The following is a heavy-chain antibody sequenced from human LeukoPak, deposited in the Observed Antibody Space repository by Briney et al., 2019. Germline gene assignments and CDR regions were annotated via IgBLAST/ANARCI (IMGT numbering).Heavy chain of an antibody. Sequence: PGGSLRLSCAASGFNIRSHWLSWVRQAPGKGLEWVANINQDGGEKNFVDSVKGRFTISRDNAKNSLYMQMNSLKVEDTAVYNCARDGYSTSSVFRNWGQGTLVSVSS. D-gene: IGHD6-6*01. J-gene: IGHJ4*02. CDR3: ARDGYSTSSVFRN. CDR2: INQDGGEK. V-gene: IGHV3-7*01. CDR1: GFNIRSHW.